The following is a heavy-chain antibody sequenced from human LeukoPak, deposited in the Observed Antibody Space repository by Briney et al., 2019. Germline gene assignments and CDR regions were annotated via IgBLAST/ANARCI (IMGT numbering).Heavy chain of an antibody. Sequence: EASVKVSCKASGYTFTSYDINWVRQATGQGLEWMGWMNPNSGNTGYAQKFQGRVTMTRNTSISTAYMELSSLRSEDTAVYYCARAGEAGITWGWWGQGTLVTVSS. CDR2: MNPNSGNT. CDR3: ARAGEAGITWGW. J-gene: IGHJ4*02. CDR1: GYTFTSYD. V-gene: IGHV1-8*01. D-gene: IGHD6-19*01.